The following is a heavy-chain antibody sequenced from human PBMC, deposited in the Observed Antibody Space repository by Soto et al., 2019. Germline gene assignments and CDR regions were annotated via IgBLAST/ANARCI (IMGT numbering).Heavy chain of an antibody. V-gene: IGHV4-59*01. CDR1: GGSISSYY. J-gene: IGHJ5*01. D-gene: IGHD3-3*01. CDR2: IYYSGST. CDR3: AKVNDFWTGYYSTNWFDS. Sequence: SETLSLTCTVSGGSISSYYWSWIRQPPGKGLEWIGYIYYSGSTNYNPSLKSRVTISVDTSKNQFSLKLSSVTAADTAVYYCAKVNDFWTGYYSTNWFDSWGQGTLVTVSS.